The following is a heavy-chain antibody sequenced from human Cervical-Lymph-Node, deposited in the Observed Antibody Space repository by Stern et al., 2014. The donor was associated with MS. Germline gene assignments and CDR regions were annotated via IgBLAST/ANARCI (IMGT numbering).Heavy chain of an antibody. Sequence: QVQLQQWGAGLLKPSETLSLTCAVSGESFSGSYWTWIRQAPGKGLEWIGEINQSGSTNYNPSLKSRVILSVDTSKGQFSLPLTSVTAEDTGVYYCARIKSVSIVLMVYAVYGVDVWGQGTTVTVSS. CDR1: GESFSGSY. CDR2: INQSGST. J-gene: IGHJ6*02. V-gene: IGHV4-34*01. D-gene: IGHD2-8*01. CDR3: ARIKSVSIVLMVYAVYGVDV.